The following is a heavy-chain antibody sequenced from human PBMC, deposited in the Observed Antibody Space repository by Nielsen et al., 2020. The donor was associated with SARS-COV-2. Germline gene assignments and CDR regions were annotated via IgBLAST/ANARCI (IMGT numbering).Heavy chain of an antibody. V-gene: IGHV4-61*08. CDR1: GGSISSGGYS. J-gene: IGHJ4*02. CDR3: ARVRARGVIDY. CDR2: IYYSGST. Sequence: SETLSLTCAVSGGSISSGGYSWSWIRQPPGKGLEWIGYIYYSGSTNYNPSLKSRVTISVDTSKNQFSLKLGSVTAADTAVYYCARVRARGVIDYWGQGTLVTVSS. D-gene: IGHD3-10*01.